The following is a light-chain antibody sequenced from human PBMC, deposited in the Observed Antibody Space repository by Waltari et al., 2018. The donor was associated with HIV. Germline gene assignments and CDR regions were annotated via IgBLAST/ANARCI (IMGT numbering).Light chain of an antibody. CDR2: RNN. V-gene: IGLV1-47*01. Sequence: QSVLTQPPSASGTPGQRVTISCSGRSSNIGSQNVYWYQQLPGTAPKLLIYRNNQRPSGVPDRFFGSKSGTSASRSISGLRSEDEADYYCAAWDDSLSGYVFGTGTKVTVL. CDR1: SSNIGSQN. J-gene: IGLJ1*01. CDR3: AAWDDSLSGYV.